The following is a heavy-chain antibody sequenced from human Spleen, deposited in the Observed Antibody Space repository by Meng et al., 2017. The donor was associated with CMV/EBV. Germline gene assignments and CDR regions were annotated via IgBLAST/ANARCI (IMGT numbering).Heavy chain of an antibody. CDR1: GFTVSTNY. CDR3: ARSVMTTVTAPFDY. V-gene: IGHV3-66*02. Sequence: GESLKISCVASGFTVSTNYMSWVRQAPGKGLECVSVIYTGGNTYYTDSVKGRFTISRDNSKNTLYLQMNSLRTEDTAVYYCARSVMTTVTAPFDYWGQGTLVTVSS. CDR2: IYTGGNT. J-gene: IGHJ4*02. D-gene: IGHD4-17*01.